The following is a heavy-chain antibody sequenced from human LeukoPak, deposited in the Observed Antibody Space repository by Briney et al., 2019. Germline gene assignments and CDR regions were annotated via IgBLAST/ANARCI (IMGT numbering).Heavy chain of an antibody. Sequence: SSETLSLTCTVSGGSISSSSYYWGWIRQPPGKGLEWIGSIYCSGSTYYNPSLKSRVTISVDTSKNQFSLKLSSVTAADTAVYYCASLYYYDSSGYPYYFDYWGQGTLVTVSS. CDR1: GGSISSSSYY. CDR2: IYCSGST. D-gene: IGHD3-22*01. J-gene: IGHJ4*02. V-gene: IGHV4-39*01. CDR3: ASLYYYDSSGYPYYFDY.